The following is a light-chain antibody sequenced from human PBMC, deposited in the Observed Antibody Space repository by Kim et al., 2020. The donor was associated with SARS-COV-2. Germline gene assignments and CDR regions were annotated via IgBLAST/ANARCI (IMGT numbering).Light chain of an antibody. CDR2: RDN. CDR3: QAWDSSIYV. Sequence: VAPGQTASITCSGDKLGYKYASWYQQKPGQSPVVVILRDNRRPSGIPERFSGSNSGNTATLTISGTQAMDEADYYCQAWDSSIYVFGTGTKVTVL. J-gene: IGLJ1*01. V-gene: IGLV3-1*01. CDR1: KLGYKY.